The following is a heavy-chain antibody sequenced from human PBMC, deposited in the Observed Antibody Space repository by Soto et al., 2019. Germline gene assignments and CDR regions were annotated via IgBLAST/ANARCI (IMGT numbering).Heavy chain of an antibody. Sequence: PSKTLSLTGAAHEGSLSGDDWTWIRQPPGKGLEWIGEINHSGSTNYNPSLKSRVTISVDTSKNQFSLKLSSVTAADTAVYYCARVSGIYYYGMDVWGQGTTVT. V-gene: IGHV4-34*01. CDR2: INHSGST. D-gene: IGHD3-10*01. J-gene: IGHJ6*02. CDR1: EGSLSGDD. CDR3: ARVSGIYYYGMDV.